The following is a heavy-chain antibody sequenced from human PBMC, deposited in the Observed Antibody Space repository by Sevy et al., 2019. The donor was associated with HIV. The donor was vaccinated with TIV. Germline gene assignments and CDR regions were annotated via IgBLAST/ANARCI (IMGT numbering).Heavy chain of an antibody. CDR1: GFTFSSYA. D-gene: IGHD3-22*01. V-gene: IGHV3-30-3*01. Sequence: GGSLRLSCAASGFTFSSYAMHWVRQAPGKGLEWVAVISYDGSKKYYADSVKGRFTISRDNSKNTLYLQMNSLRAEDTAVYYCARDGHLVVVKNPLASEPSYYFDYWGQGTLVTVSS. CDR2: ISYDGSKK. J-gene: IGHJ4*02. CDR3: ARDGHLVVVKNPLASEPSYYFDY.